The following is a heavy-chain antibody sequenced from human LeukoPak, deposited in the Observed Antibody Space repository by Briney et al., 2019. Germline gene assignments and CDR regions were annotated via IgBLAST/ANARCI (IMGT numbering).Heavy chain of an antibody. CDR3: ARDEDWSGYYGAFDI. CDR1: GFTFSSYW. D-gene: IGHD3-3*01. J-gene: IGHJ3*02. CDR2: INSDGSST. V-gene: IGHV3-74*01. Sequence: GGSLRLSCAASGFTFSSYWMHWVRQAPGKGLVWVSRINSDGSSTSYADSVKGRFTISRDNAKNTLYLQMNSLRAEGTAVYYCARDEDWSGYYGAFDIWGQGTMVTVSS.